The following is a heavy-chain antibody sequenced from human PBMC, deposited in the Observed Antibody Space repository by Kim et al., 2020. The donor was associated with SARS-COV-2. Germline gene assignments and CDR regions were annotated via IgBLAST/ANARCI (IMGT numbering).Heavy chain of an antibody. D-gene: IGHD3-3*01. CDR3: ARDPYDGMDV. V-gene: IGHV4-34*01. CDR2: ST. J-gene: IGHJ6*02. Sequence: STPYNPTLQSRVTISVDTSKNQFSLKLSSVTAADTAVYYCARDPYDGMDVWGQGTTVTVSS.